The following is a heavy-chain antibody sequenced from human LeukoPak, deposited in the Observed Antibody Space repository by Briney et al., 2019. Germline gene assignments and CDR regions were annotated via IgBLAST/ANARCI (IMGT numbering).Heavy chain of an antibody. V-gene: IGHV1-46*01. CDR2: ISPSGGST. Sequence: GASVKVSCKASGYTFTSYYMHWVRQAPGQGLEWMGIISPSGGSTSYAQKFQGRVTMTRDTSTSTVYMELSSLRSEDTAVYYCARERAVLDAFDIWGQGTMVTVSS. CDR1: GYTFTSYY. CDR3: ARERAVLDAFDI. J-gene: IGHJ3*02. D-gene: IGHD6-19*01.